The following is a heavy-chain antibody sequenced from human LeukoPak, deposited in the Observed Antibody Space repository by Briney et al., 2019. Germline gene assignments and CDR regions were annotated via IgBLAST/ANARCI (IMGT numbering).Heavy chain of an antibody. CDR1: GFTFSSYE. J-gene: IGHJ5*02. CDR2: ISSSGSTI. Sequence: GGSLRLSCAASGFTFSSYEMNWVRQAQGKGLEWVLYISSSGSTIYYADSVKGRFTISRDNAKNSLYLQMNSLRAEDTAVYYCASTYSSGWYGNWFDPWGQGSLVTVSS. CDR3: ASTYSSGWYGNWFDP. D-gene: IGHD6-19*01. V-gene: IGHV3-48*03.